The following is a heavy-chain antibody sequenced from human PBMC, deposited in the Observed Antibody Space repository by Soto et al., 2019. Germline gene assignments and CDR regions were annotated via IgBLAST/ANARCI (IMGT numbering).Heavy chain of an antibody. J-gene: IGHJ6*02. CDR2: IYWDGDR. Sequence: QITLKESGPTLVKPTQTLTLTCTFSGFSLSTGGMGVGWIRQPPGKALEWLALIYWDGDRRYRPSLMSRLTIAKDTSKNQVVLTMTNMDPVDTATYYCVHSRCGGDCHQSYSSHYYYGMDIWGQGTTVTVSS. V-gene: IGHV2-5*02. CDR1: GFSLSTGGMG. CDR3: VHSRCGGDCHQSYSSHYYYGMDI. D-gene: IGHD2-21*02.